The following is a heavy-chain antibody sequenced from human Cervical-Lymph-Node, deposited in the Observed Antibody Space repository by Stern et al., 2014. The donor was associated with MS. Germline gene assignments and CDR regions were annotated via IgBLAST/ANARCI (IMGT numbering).Heavy chain of an antibody. V-gene: IGHV3-21*01. D-gene: IGHD4-23*01. J-gene: IGHJ6*02. Sequence: EVQLEESGGGLVKPGGSLRLSCAASGFTFSSYSMNWVRQAPGKGLEWVSSISSSSSYIYYADSVKGRFTISRDNAKNSLYLQMNSLRAEDTAVYYCARRLGSVVKETYYYGMDVWGQGTTVTVSS. CDR2: ISSSSSYI. CDR3: ARRLGSVVKETYYYGMDV. CDR1: GFTFSSYS.